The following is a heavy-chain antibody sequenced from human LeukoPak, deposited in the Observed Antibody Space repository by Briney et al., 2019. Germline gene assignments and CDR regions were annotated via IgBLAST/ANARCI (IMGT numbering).Heavy chain of an antibody. J-gene: IGHJ5*02. Sequence: SVKVSCKASGYTFTGYYMHWVRQAPGQGLEWMGGIIPIFGTANYAQKFQGRVTITADESTSTAYMELSSLRSEDTAVYYCARFLGGSWYGGNWFDPWGQGTLVTVSS. CDR1: GYTFTGYY. CDR3: ARFLGGSWYGGNWFDP. CDR2: IIPIFGTA. V-gene: IGHV1-69*13. D-gene: IGHD6-13*01.